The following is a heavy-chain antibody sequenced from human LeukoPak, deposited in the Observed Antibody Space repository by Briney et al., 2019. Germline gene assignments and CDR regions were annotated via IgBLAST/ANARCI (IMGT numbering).Heavy chain of an antibody. Sequence: ASVKVSCKASGYTFTSDGISCRRQAPGQGLKWMGWISAYNGNTNYAQKLQGRVTTTTDTSTSTAYMELRSLRSDDTAVYYCARDYEGVAARLFDYWGQGTLVTVSS. CDR1: GYTFTSDG. V-gene: IGHV1-18*01. CDR2: ISAYNGNT. CDR3: ARDYEGVAARLFDY. D-gene: IGHD6-13*01. J-gene: IGHJ4*02.